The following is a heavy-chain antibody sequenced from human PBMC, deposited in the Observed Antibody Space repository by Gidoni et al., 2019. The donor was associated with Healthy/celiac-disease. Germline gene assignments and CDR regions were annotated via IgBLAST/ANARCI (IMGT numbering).Heavy chain of an antibody. Sequence: RSLRLSCAASGFTFSSYGMHWVRQAPGKGLEWVAVIWYDGSNKYYADSVKGRFTISRDNSKNTLYLQMNSLRAEDTAVYYCAREVRTVRYYYDFWGQGTLVTVSS. J-gene: IGHJ4*02. V-gene: IGHV3-33*01. CDR1: GFTFSSYG. CDR3: AREVRTVRYYYDF. D-gene: IGHD4-17*01. CDR2: IWYDGSNK.